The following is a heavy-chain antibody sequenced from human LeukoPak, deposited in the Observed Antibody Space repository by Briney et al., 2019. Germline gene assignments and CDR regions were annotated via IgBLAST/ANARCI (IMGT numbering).Heavy chain of an antibody. D-gene: IGHD3-3*01. Sequence: GGSLRLSCAASGFTFSSYTMNWVRQAPGRGLEGVSYISSSSSTIYYADSVKGRFTISRDNAKNSLYLQMNSLRDEDTAVYYCARGPEIVLRFLEWLPDNWFDPWGQGTLVTVSS. J-gene: IGHJ5*02. CDR3: ARGPEIVLRFLEWLPDNWFDP. CDR2: ISSSSSTI. CDR1: GFTFSSYT. V-gene: IGHV3-48*02.